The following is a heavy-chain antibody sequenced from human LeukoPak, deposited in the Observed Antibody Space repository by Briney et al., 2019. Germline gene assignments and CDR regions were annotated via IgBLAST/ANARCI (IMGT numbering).Heavy chain of an antibody. J-gene: IGHJ4*02. CDR2: INPSGGST. Sequence: ASVKVSCKASGYTFTSYYMHWVRQAPGQGLEWMGIINPSGGSTSYAQKFQGRVTMTRDMSTSTVYMELSSLRSEDTAVHYCASGYGITVYFDYWGQGTLVTVSS. CDR1: GYTFTSYY. CDR3: ASGYGITVYFDY. D-gene: IGHD3-10*01. V-gene: IGHV1-46*01.